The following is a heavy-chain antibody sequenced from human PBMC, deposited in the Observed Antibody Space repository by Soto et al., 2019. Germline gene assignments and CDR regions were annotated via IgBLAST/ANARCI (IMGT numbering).Heavy chain of an antibody. J-gene: IGHJ4*02. D-gene: IGHD3-10*01. V-gene: IGHV4-39*01. CDR2: IYYSGST. CDR1: GGSISSSSYY. CDR3: ASHGSDLDY. Sequence: SETLSLTCTVSGGSISSSSYYWGWIRQPPGKGLEWIGSIYYSGSTYYNPSLKSRVTISVDTSKNQFSLKLSSVTAADTAVYYCASHGSDLDYWGQGTLVTAPQ.